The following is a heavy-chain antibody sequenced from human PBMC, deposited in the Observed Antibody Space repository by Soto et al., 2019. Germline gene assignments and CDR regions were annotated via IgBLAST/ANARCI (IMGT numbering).Heavy chain of an antibody. Sequence: QVQLVQSGAEVKKPGSSVKVSCKASGGTFSTYAISWVRQAPGQGLEWMGGIIPIFGTANYAQKFQGRVTITGDESTSTAYMELSSLRSEDTAVYYCASKVAGQKSRKYVDYWGQATLVTVSS. CDR3: ASKVAGQKSRKYVDY. CDR1: GGTFSTYA. J-gene: IGHJ4*02. V-gene: IGHV1-69*01. CDR2: IIPIFGTA. D-gene: IGHD6-19*01.